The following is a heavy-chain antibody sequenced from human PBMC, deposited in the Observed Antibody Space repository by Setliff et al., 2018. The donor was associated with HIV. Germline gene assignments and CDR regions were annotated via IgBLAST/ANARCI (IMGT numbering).Heavy chain of an antibody. CDR2: IYYSGSI. CDR3: AIFYWGSYRYGPFDI. CDR1: GGSIRSSSDY. J-gene: IGHJ3*02. Sequence: KASETLSLTCTVSGGSIRSSSDYWGWIRQPPGKGLEWIGSIYYSGSIYYNPSLKSRVIISVDTSKNQFSLKLSSVTAADTAVYYCAIFYWGSYRYGPFDIWGQGTMVTVSS. V-gene: IGHV4-39*01. D-gene: IGHD3-16*02.